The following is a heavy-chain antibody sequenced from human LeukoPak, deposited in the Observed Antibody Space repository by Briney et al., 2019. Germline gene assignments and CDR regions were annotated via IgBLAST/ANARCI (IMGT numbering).Heavy chain of an antibody. V-gene: IGHV3-23*01. CDR3: AKDPVEYSSGWSLGY. J-gene: IGHJ4*02. D-gene: IGHD6-19*01. CDR1: GFTFSNYA. Sequence: GGSLRLSWAASGFTFSNYAMTWVRQAPGKGLEWVSSISRGGDNTYYADSVKGRFTISRDNFKNTVYLQMNSLRAEDAAVYYCAKDPVEYSSGWSLGYWGQGTLVTVSS. CDR2: ISRGGDNT.